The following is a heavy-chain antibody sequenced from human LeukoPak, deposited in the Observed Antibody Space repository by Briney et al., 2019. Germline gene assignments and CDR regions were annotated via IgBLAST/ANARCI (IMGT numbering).Heavy chain of an antibody. J-gene: IGHJ4*02. Sequence: GGSLRLSCAASGFTFDDYGMSWVRQAPGKGLEWVSGINWNGGSTGYADSVKGRFTISRDNAKNSLYLQMNSLRAEDTALYYCARDLGYSSSWYFDYWGQGTLVTVSS. CDR2: INWNGGST. CDR3: ARDLGYSSSWYFDY. V-gene: IGHV3-20*04. CDR1: GFTFDDYG. D-gene: IGHD6-13*01.